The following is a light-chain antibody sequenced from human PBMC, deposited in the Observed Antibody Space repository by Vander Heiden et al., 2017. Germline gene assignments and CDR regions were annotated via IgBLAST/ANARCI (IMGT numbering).Light chain of an antibody. CDR1: GSNIGAGYD. CDR2: DDD. J-gene: IGLJ2*01. CDR3: QSYVSGVKCDI. Sequence: SGLSQALAGRGLTRQRVTIPCTGSGSNIGAGYDVQWYQQLPGTAPNLLIVDDDLRPSHVTERLSCAQSVTSYSLTIAGLRAALQACYFHQSYVSGVKCDIFGGGTKLTVL. V-gene: IGLV1-40*01.